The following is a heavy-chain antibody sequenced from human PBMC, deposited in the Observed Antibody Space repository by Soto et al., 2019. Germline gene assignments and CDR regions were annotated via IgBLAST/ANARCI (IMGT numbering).Heavy chain of an antibody. Sequence: SETLSLTCTVSGGSISSYYWSWIRQPPGKGLEWIGYIYYSGSTNYNPSLKSRVTISVDTSKNQFSLKLSSVTAADTAVYYCARSLIFSFGEFDAFDICGHGTMVTVSS. CDR2: IYYSGST. V-gene: IGHV4-59*01. D-gene: IGHD3-10*01. CDR3: ARSLIFSFGEFDAFDI. CDR1: GGSISSYY. J-gene: IGHJ3*02.